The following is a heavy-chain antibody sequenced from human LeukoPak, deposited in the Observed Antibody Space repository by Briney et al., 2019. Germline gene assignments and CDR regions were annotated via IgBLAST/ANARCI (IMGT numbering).Heavy chain of an antibody. CDR2: IYHSGST. J-gene: IGHJ4*02. CDR1: GYSISSVYY. D-gene: IGHD6-19*01. Sequence: SETLSLTCTISGYSISSVYYWGWIRQPPGKGLGWIGSIYHSGSTYYNPSLKSRVTISLDTSENQFSLKLSSVTAADTAVYYCARDLYSSGWGYFDYWGQGTLVTVSS. V-gene: IGHV4-38-2*02. CDR3: ARDLYSSGWGYFDY.